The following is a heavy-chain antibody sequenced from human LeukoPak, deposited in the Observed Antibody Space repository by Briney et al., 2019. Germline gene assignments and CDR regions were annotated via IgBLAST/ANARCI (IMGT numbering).Heavy chain of an antibody. V-gene: IGHV4-4*07. CDR1: GGSISSYY. CDR2: IYTSGST. Sequence: SETPSLTCTVSGGSISSYYWSWIRQPAGKGLEWIGHIYTSGSTNYNPSLKSRVTMSVDTPKNQFSLKLSSVTAADTAVYYCARDRIRSGSYSSWFDPWGQGTLVTVSS. J-gene: IGHJ5*02. D-gene: IGHD1-26*01. CDR3: ARDRIRSGSYSSWFDP.